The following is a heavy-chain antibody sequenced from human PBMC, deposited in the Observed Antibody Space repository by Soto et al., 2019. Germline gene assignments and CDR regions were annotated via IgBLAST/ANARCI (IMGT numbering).Heavy chain of an antibody. V-gene: IGHV1-69*01. Sequence: QIQLVQSGAEVKKPGSSVKISCKASGGTFSSYAINWVRQAPGQGLEWMGGIIPIFGTTNYAQKFQGRVRVTADDSTTTAYMVLNSLRSEDTAMYYCARSYGSGTYGSLDPWGQGTLVTVSS. CDR1: GGTFSSYA. CDR3: ARSYGSGTYGSLDP. J-gene: IGHJ5*02. CDR2: IIPIFGTT. D-gene: IGHD3-10*01.